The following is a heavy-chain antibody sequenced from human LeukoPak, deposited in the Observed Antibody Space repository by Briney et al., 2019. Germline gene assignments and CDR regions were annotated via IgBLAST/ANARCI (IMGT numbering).Heavy chain of an antibody. D-gene: IGHD3-9*01. J-gene: IGHJ4*02. Sequence: ASVKVSCKPSAYTFTTYRIHSLPQSPGQQLECMGMIFPTDGSTSYAQKFQGRVTMTTDTSTSPVYMELSSLRFDDTAAYYCARGSSVSRYFAWLFHNWGQGTLVTVSS. V-gene: IGHV1-46*01. CDR1: AYTFTTYR. CDR2: IFPTDGST. CDR3: ARGSSVSRYFAWLFHN.